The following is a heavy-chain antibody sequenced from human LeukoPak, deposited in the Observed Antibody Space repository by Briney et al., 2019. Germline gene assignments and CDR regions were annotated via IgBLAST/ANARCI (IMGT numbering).Heavy chain of an antibody. CDR3: ARVRGATLDY. D-gene: IGHD1-26*01. V-gene: IGHV3-30*03. CDR2: ISYDGSNK. Sequence: GGSLRLSCAASGFTFSSYGMHWVRQAPGKGLEWVAVISYDGSNKYYADSVKGRFTISRDNSKNTLYLQMNSLRAEDTAVYYCARVRGATLDYWGQGTLVTVSS. J-gene: IGHJ4*02. CDR1: GFTFSSYG.